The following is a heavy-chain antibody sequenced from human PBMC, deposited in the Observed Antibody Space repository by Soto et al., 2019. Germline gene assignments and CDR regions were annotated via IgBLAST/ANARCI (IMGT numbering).Heavy chain of an antibody. Sequence: QVQLVESGGGVVQPGRSLRLSCAASGFTFSSYCLHWGRQAPGKGLERVAVIGYDGSNKYYADSVKGLFTISRDNSKNTQYLQMNSLRAEDTAVYYCAREDYGDPLDRRWCDPWGQGTLVTVSS. CDR3: AREDYGDPLDRRWCDP. V-gene: IGHV3-33*01. J-gene: IGHJ5*02. CDR1: GFTFSSYC. CDR2: IGYDGSNK. D-gene: IGHD4-17*01.